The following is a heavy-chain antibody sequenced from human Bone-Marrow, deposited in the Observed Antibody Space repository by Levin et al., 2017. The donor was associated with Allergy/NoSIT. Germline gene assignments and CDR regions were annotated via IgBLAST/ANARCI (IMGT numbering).Heavy chain of an antibody. J-gene: IGHJ5*02. CDR3: ARANVVETVTAFWFDP. CDR1: GYSFTSHY. Sequence: GASVKVSCKASGYSFTSHYMHWVRQAPGQGLEWMGTINPVGGGSNYAQKFQGRLTMTRDTSTTTVYMELSSLRYEDTAVYYCARANVVETVTAFWFDPWGQGSLVTVSS. D-gene: IGHD2-21*02. V-gene: IGHV1-46*01. CDR2: INPVGGGS.